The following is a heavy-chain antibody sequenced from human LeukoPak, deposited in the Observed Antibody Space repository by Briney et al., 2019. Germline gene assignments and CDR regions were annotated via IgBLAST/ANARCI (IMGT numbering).Heavy chain of an antibody. CDR1: GFTFSSYG. Sequence: PGRSLRLSCAASGFTFSSYGMHWVRQAPGKGLEWVAVIWYDGSNKYYADSVKGRFTISRDNSKNTLYLQMNSLRAEDTAVYYCAKDNPPYGDYVFDYWGQGTLVTVSS. CDR2: IWYDGSNK. CDR3: AKDNPPYGDYVFDY. V-gene: IGHV3-33*06. J-gene: IGHJ4*02. D-gene: IGHD4-17*01.